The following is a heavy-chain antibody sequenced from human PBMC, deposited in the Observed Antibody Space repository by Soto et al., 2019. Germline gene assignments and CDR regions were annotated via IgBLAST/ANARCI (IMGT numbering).Heavy chain of an antibody. J-gene: IGHJ6*02. Sequence: GGSLRLSCAASGFTFSSYWMHWVRQAPGKGLVWVSRINSDVSSTSYADSVKGRFTISRDNAKNTLYLQMNSLSAEDTAVYYCVRDAPYCSGGSCYYYGMDVWGQGTTVTVSS. CDR2: INSDVSST. CDR3: VRDAPYCSGGSCYYYGMDV. V-gene: IGHV3-74*01. CDR1: GFTFSSYW. D-gene: IGHD2-15*01.